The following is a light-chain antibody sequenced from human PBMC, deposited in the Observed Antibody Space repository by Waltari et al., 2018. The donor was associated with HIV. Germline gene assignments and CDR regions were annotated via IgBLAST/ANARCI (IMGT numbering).Light chain of an antibody. CDR1: QSVGSIY. J-gene: IGKJ5*01. CDR3: QQSGSSIS. Sequence: EIVLTQSPGTLSLSPGERAILSCRASQSVGSIYLNWYQQKPGQAHRLLLYGASNRASGIPDRFICIGSGTDFTLTISSLESEDSAVYYCQQSGSSISFGQGTRLEIK. CDR2: GAS. V-gene: IGKV3-20*01.